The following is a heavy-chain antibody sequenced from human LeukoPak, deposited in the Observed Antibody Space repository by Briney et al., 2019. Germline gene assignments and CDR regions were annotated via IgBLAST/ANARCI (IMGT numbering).Heavy chain of an antibody. CDR1: GGSFSGYH. CDR3: ARRAYDNSGYYRYYFDY. Sequence: PSETLSLTCAVYGGSFSGYHWSWIRQPPGKGLEWIGEINHRGSTNYNPSLKSRVTMSVDTSKNQFSLKLSSVTAADTAVYYCARRAYDNSGYYRYYFDYWGQGALVTVSS. J-gene: IGHJ4*02. V-gene: IGHV4-34*01. D-gene: IGHD3-22*01. CDR2: INHRGST.